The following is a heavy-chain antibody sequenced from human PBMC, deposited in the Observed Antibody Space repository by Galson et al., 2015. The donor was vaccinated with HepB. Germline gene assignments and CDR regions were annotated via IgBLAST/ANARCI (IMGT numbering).Heavy chain of an antibody. CDR1: GGTFSSYA. CDR2: IIPILGIA. CDR3: ARPRDGYDCFDY. J-gene: IGHJ4*02. Sequence: SVKVSCKASGGTFSSYAISWVRQAPGQGLEWMGRIIPILGIANYAQKFQGRVTITADKSTSTAYMELSSLRSEDTVVYYCARPRDGYDCFDYWGQGTLVTVSS. V-gene: IGHV1-69*04. D-gene: IGHD5-24*01.